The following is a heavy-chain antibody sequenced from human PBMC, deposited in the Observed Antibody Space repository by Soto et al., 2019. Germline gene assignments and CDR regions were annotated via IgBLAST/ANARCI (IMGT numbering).Heavy chain of an antibody. CDR1: GFTFNSYA. Sequence: EVQLVETGGGLVQPGGSLRLSCSASGFTFNSYAMHWVRQAPGKGLESVSAIRSNGGTTYYAESVKGRFTISRDNSKNTLYLQMSSLRAEDTAMYFCVKDRWLSGSYFRGDVFDVWGQGTMVTVFS. CDR2: IRSNGGTT. J-gene: IGHJ3*01. V-gene: IGHV3-64D*08. CDR3: VKDRWLSGSYFRGDVFDV. D-gene: IGHD1-26*01.